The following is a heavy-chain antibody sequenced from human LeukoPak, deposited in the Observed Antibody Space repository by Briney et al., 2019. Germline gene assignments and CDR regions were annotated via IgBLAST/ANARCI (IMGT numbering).Heavy chain of an antibody. D-gene: IGHD6-19*01. V-gene: IGHV1-2*02. Sequence: GASVKVSCKASGYTFTGYNIHWVRQAPGQGLEWMGWINPNTGGTTFAQKFQGRVTMTGGTSISTAYMELSSLRSDDTAVYYCARALGMAVAGSAGYWGQGTLVTVSS. J-gene: IGHJ4*02. CDR3: ARALGMAVAGSAGY. CDR1: GYTFTGYN. CDR2: INPNTGGT.